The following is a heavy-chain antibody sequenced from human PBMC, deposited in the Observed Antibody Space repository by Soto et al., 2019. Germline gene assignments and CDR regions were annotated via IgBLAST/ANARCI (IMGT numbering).Heavy chain of an antibody. D-gene: IGHD3-10*01. V-gene: IGHV3-30*18. CDR1: GFTFSSYG. Sequence: GGSLRLSCAASGFTFSSYGMHWVRQAPGKGLEWVAVISYDGSNKYYADSVKGRFTISRDNSKNTLYLQMNSLRAEDTAVYYCAKVAVKYYGSGKPYYFDYWGQGTLVTVSS. CDR2: ISYDGSNK. J-gene: IGHJ4*02. CDR3: AKVAVKYYGSGKPYYFDY.